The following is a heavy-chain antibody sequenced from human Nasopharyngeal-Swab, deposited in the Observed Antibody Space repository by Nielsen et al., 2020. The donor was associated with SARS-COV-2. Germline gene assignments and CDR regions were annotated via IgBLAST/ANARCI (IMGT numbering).Heavy chain of an antibody. V-gene: IGHV1-2*06. D-gene: IGHD5-12*01. Sequence: WVRQAPGQGLEWMGRINPNSGGTNYAQKFQGRVTMTRDTSISTAYMELRSLRSDDTAVYYCARARGYSGYGYWGQGTLVTVSS. CDR3: ARARGYSGYGY. J-gene: IGHJ4*02. CDR2: INPNSGGT.